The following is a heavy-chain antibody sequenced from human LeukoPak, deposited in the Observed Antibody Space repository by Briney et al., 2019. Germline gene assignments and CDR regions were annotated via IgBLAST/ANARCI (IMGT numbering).Heavy chain of an antibody. D-gene: IGHD2-15*01. CDR3: ARARLGYCSGGSCPSYPASVWFDP. CDR2: IYYSGST. V-gene: IGHV4-59*08. J-gene: IGHJ5*02. CDR1: GGSISSYY. Sequence: SETLSLTRTVSGGSISSYYWSWIRQPPGKGLEWIGYIYYSGSTNYNPSLKSRVTISVDTSKNQFSLKLSSVTAADTAVYYCARARLGYCSGGSCPSYPASVWFDPWGQGTLVTVSS.